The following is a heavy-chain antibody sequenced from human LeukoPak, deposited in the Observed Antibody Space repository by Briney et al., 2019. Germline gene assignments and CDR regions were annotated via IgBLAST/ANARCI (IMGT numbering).Heavy chain of an antibody. CDR1: GFTFSSYS. Sequence: GGSLRLSCAASGFTFSSYSMNWVRQAPGKGLEWVSSIGSSSSYIYYADSVKGRFTISRDNAKNSLYLQMNSLRAEDTAVYYCARTFNWNYPFGAFDIWGQGTMVTVSS. CDR2: IGSSSSYI. CDR3: ARTFNWNYPFGAFDI. V-gene: IGHV3-21*01. D-gene: IGHD1-7*01. J-gene: IGHJ3*02.